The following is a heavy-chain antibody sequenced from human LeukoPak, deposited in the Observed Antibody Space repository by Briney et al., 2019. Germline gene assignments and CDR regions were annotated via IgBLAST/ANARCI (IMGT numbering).Heavy chain of an antibody. CDR3: AREGGSAEFDY. V-gene: IGHV3-30-3*01. CDR2: ISYDGSNK. Sequence: PGGSLRLSCAASGFTFSSYAMHWVRQAPGKGLEWVAVISYDGSNKYYADSVKGRFNISRDNSKNTLYLQMNSLRAEDTAVYYCAREGGSAEFDYWGQGTLVTVSS. D-gene: IGHD3-10*01. CDR1: GFTFSSYA. J-gene: IGHJ4*02.